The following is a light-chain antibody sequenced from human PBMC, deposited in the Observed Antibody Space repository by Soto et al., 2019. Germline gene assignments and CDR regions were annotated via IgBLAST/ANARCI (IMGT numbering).Light chain of an antibody. CDR1: QSISSW. CDR2: KAS. CDR3: QQYNSNPLT. V-gene: IGKV1-5*03. Sequence: DIQMTQSPSTLSASVGDRVTITCRASQSISSWLAWYQQKPGKAPKLLIYKASSLESGVPSRFSGRGSGTEFTLTIISLQPDDLATYYCQQYNSNPLTFGGGTKVEIK. J-gene: IGKJ4*01.